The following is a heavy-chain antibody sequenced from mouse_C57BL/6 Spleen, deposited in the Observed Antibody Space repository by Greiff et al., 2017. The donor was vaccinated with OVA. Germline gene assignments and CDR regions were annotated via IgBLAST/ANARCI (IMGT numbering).Heavy chain of an antibody. J-gene: IGHJ1*03. CDR3: ARVTTVWYFDV. V-gene: IGHV5-4*03. D-gene: IGHD1-1*01. CDR2: ISDGGSYT. CDR1: GFTFSSYA. Sequence: EVKLVESGGGLVKPGGSLKLSCAASGFTFSSYAMSWVRQTPEKRLEWVATISDGGSYTYYPDNVKGRFTISRDNAKNNLYLQMSHLKSEDTAMYYCARVTTVWYFDVWGTGTTVTVSS.